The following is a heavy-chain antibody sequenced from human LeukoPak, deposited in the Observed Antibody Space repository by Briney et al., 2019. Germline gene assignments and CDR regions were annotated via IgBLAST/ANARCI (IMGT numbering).Heavy chain of an antibody. J-gene: IGHJ4*02. CDR1: GGTFSSYA. CDR3: ATGVGWGRDY. V-gene: IGHV1-69*06. CDR2: IIPIFGTA. Sequence: GASVKVSCKASGGTFSSYAISWVRQAPGQGLEWMGGIIPIFGTANYAQKFQGRVTMTEDTSTDTAYMELSSLRSEDTAVYYCATGVGWGRDYWGQGTLVTVSS. D-gene: IGHD3-16*01.